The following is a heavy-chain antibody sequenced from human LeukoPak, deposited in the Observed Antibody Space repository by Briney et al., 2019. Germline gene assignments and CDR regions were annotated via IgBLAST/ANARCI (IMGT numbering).Heavy chain of an antibody. V-gene: IGHV3-74*01. CDR2: INTDGSST. Sequence: GGSLRLSCAASGFTFSSYWMHWVRQAPGKGLVWVSRINTDGSSTSYADSVKGRFTISRDNAKNTLYLQMNSLRAGDTAVYYCASGRGDYGVYFDYWGQGTLVTVSS. D-gene: IGHD4-17*01. J-gene: IGHJ4*02. CDR1: GFTFSSYW. CDR3: ASGRGDYGVYFDY.